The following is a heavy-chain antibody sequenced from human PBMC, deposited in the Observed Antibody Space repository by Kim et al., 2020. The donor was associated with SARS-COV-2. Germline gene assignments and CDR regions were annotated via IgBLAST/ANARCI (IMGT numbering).Heavy chain of an antibody. D-gene: IGHD6-19*01. V-gene: IGHV4-34*01. CDR3: ARGQGIAVAGTIKKNFDY. J-gene: IGHJ4*01. CDR1: GGSFSGYY. CDR2: INHSGST. Sequence: SETLSLTCAVYGGSFSGYYWSWIRQPPGKGLEWIGEINHSGSTNYNPSLKSRVTISVDTSKNQFSLKLSSVTAADTAVYYCARGQGIAVAGTIKKNFDY.